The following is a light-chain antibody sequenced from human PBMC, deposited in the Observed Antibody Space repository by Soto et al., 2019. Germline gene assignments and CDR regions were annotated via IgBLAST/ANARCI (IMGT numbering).Light chain of an antibody. V-gene: IGLV1-40*01. CDR2: GNS. CDR3: QSYDSSLSGVV. CDR1: SSNIGAGYD. Sequence: QSVLTQPPSVSGAPGQRVTISCTGSSSNIGAGYDVHWYQRLPGTAPKLLIYGNSNRPSGVPDRFSGSKSGTSASLAITGLKAEDEADYHCQSYDSSLSGVVFGGGTKVTVL. J-gene: IGLJ2*01.